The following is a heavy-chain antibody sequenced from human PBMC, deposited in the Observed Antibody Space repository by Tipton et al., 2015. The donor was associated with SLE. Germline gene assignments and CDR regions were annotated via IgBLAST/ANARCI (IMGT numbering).Heavy chain of an antibody. CDR2: ISGSGGST. D-gene: IGHD5-24*01. Sequence: GSLRLSCAASGFTFSIYAMSWVRQAPGKGLEWVSGISGSGGSTYYADSVKGRFTISRDNSKNTLYLQMSSLRAEDTAVYYCAAETPITDAFDIWGQGTMVTVSS. CDR1: GFTFSIYA. V-gene: IGHV3-23*01. CDR3: AAETPITDAFDI. J-gene: IGHJ3*02.